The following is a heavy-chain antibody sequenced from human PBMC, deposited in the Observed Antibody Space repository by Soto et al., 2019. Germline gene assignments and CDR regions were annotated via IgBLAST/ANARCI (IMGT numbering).Heavy chain of an antibody. CDR1: GFSLSTSGMC. CDR3: ARTRMGHYYYGMDV. J-gene: IGHJ6*02. D-gene: IGHD2-8*01. V-gene: IGHV2-70*01. CDR2: IDWDDDK. Sequence: SGPTLVNPTQTLTLTCTFSGFSLSTSGMCVSWIRQPPGKALEWLALIDWDDDKYYGTSLKTRLTISKDTSKNQVVLTMTNMDPVDTATYYCARTRMGHYYYGMDVWGQGTTVTVSS.